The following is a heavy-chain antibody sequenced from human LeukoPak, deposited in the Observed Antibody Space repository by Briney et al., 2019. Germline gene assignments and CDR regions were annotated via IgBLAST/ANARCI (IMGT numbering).Heavy chain of an antibody. D-gene: IGHD4-23*01. CDR3: ARDDSGNSWRIGAFDN. V-gene: IGHV3-30*04. Sequence: GGSLRLSCAASGFTFSSYAMHWVRQAPGKGLEWVAVISYDGSNKYYADSVKGRFTISRDNSKNTLYLQMNSLRAEDTAVYYCARDDSGNSWRIGAFDNWGQGTMVTVSS. CDR1: GFTFSSYA. J-gene: IGHJ3*02. CDR2: ISYDGSNK.